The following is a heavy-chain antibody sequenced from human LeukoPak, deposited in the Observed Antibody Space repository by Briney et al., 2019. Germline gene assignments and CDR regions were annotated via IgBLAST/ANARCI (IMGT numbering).Heavy chain of an antibody. D-gene: IGHD3-3*01. CDR1: GFTFSSYS. V-gene: IGHV3-48*04. Sequence: GGSLRLSCAASGFTFSSYSMNWVRQAPGKGLEWVSYISSSGSTIYYADSVKGRFTISRDNAKNSLYLQMNSLRAEDTAVYYCARSRFLEWLTQYPGVYFDYWGQGTLVTVSS. CDR3: ARSRFLEWLTQYPGVYFDY. CDR2: ISSSGSTI. J-gene: IGHJ4*02.